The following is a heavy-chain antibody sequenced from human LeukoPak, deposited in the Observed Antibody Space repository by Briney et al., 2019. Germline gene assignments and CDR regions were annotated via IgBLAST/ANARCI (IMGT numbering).Heavy chain of an antibody. J-gene: IGHJ6*03. CDR1: GDTFSSYA. CDR3: ARDHWGIVENGYDYFYYDMDV. V-gene: IGHV1-69*05. D-gene: IGHD7-27*01. CDR2: IIPIYGTP. Sequence: ASVKVSCKVSGDTFSSYAFSWLRQAPGQGLEWMGGIIPIYGTPNYAQKFQGRVTITTDESTSTAYMELSSLRSEDTAVYYCARDHWGIVENGYDYFYYDMDVWARGPRAPSP.